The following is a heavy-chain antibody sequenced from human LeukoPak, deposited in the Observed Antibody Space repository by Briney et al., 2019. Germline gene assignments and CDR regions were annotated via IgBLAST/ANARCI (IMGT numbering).Heavy chain of an antibody. Sequence: GGSLRLSCAASGITFRSYGMHWVRQAPGKGLEWVAVISYCGSHKYYADSVKGRFSISRDNSKNTLYLQMNSLRADDTAVYYCAKGARGDTVTSIVGLNWFDPWGQGTLVPVSA. V-gene: IGHV3-30*18. D-gene: IGHD4-17*01. CDR2: ISYCGSHK. CDR3: AKGARGDTVTSIVGLNWFDP. J-gene: IGHJ5*02. CDR1: GITFRSYG.